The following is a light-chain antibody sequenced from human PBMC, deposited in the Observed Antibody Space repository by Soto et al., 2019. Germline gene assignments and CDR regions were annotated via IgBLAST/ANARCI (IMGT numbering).Light chain of an antibody. CDR3: SSYTSSSTPYA. CDR1: SSDVGGYNY. Sequence: QSVLTQPASVSGSPGQSITISCTGTSSDVGGYNYVSWYQQHPGKAPKLMIYDVSNRPSGVSNRFSGSKSGNTASLTISGLQAEDEADYYCSSYTSSSTPYASGTGTKVPAL. V-gene: IGLV2-14*01. J-gene: IGLJ1*01. CDR2: DVS.